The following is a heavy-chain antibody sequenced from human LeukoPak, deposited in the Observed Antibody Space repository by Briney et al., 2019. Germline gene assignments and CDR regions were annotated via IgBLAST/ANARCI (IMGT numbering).Heavy chain of an antibody. J-gene: IGHJ4*02. D-gene: IGHD5-24*01. CDR2: ISGSDGST. V-gene: IGHV3-23*01. CDR1: GFTFSSSA. CDR3: AKSGYNRFDY. Sequence: GGSLRLSCAASGFTFSSSAMSWVRQAPGKGLEWVSTISGSDGSTHYADSVKGRFTISRDNSKNTLYLQMNSLRADDTAVYYCAKSGYNRFDYWGQGTLVTVSS.